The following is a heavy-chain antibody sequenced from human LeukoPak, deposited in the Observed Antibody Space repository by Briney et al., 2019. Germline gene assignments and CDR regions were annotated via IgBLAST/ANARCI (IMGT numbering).Heavy chain of an antibody. CDR1: GGSFSGYY. J-gene: IGHJ6*03. CDR3: ARGFSGSYYYYYYYMDV. Sequence: SETLSLTCAVYGGSFSGYYWSWIRQPPGKGLEWIGEINHSGSTKYNPSLKSRVTISVDTSRNQFSLKLSSVTAADTAVYYCARGFSGSYYYYYYYMDVWGKGTTVTISS. V-gene: IGHV4-34*01. CDR2: INHSGST. D-gene: IGHD1-26*01.